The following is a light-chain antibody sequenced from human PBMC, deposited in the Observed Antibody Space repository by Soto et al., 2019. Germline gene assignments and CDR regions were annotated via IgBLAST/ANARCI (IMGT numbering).Light chain of an antibody. CDR3: QQYNNWSPWT. Sequence: EIVMTQSPATLSVSPGERATLSCRASQSVSSNLAWHQQKPGQAPRLLIYGASTRATGIPARFSGSGSGTEDTLTISSRQSEDFAVYYCQQYNNWSPWTFGQGTKVEIK. CDR1: QSVSSN. J-gene: IGKJ1*01. CDR2: GAS. V-gene: IGKV3-15*01.